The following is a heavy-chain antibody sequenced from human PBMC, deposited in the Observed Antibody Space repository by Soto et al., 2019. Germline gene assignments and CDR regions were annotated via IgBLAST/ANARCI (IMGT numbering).Heavy chain of an antibody. CDR2: ISYDGSNK. Sequence: QVQLVESGGGVVQPGRSLRLSCAASGFIFSIYGMHWVRQAPGTGLEGVAVISYDGSNKYYADSVKGRFTISRDNSKNTLYLQMNSLSAEDTAVYYCAKDPAGGWVTTIIDFWGQGTLVTVSS. D-gene: IGHD1-26*01. V-gene: IGHV3-30*18. J-gene: IGHJ4*02. CDR1: GFIFSIYG. CDR3: AKDPAGGWVTTIIDF.